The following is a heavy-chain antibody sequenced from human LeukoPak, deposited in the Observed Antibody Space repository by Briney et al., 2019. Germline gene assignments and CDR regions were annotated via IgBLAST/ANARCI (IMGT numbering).Heavy chain of an antibody. D-gene: IGHD1-26*01. Sequence: GGSLRLSCAASGFTFSSYWMSWVRQAPGKGLEWVSSISDSGDDTYYADSVQGRFTISRDNAKNTLYLQMNSLRAEDTAIYYCAEAGIVGRTFRIDYWGQGTLVTVSS. J-gene: IGHJ4*02. CDR1: GFTFSSYW. CDR3: AEAGIVGRTFRIDY. V-gene: IGHV3-23*01. CDR2: ISDSGDDT.